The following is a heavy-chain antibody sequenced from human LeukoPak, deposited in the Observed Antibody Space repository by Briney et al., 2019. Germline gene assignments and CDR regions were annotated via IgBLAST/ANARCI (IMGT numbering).Heavy chain of an antibody. CDR3: ARGDDISPGRVLDY. Sequence: GGSLRLSCVASGFTFSKHPMSWVRQAPGNGLELVSAINERGDITKYADSVMRRFTISRDNSKNTLYLQMTSLRAEDTAVYYCARGDDISPGRVLDYWGRGTLVTVSS. J-gene: IGHJ4*02. V-gene: IGHV3-23*01. CDR2: INERGDIT. D-gene: IGHD3-9*01. CDR1: GFTFSKHP.